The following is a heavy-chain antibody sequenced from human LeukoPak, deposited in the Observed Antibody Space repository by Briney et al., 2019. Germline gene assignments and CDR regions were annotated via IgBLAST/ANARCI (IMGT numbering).Heavy chain of an antibody. Sequence: GGSLRLSGAASGFTFSNYWIHWVRQAPGKGLVWVSRIRGDGIVTNYADSVEGRFTVSRDNAKNTVHLQMNSLRDDDTAVYYCARASPADFNLWGRGTLVTVSS. J-gene: IGHJ2*01. CDR2: IRGDGIVT. V-gene: IGHV3-74*01. CDR1: GFTFSNYW. CDR3: ARASPADFNL.